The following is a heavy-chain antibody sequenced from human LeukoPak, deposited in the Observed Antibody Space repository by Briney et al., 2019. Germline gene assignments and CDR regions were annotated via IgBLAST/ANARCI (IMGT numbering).Heavy chain of an antibody. CDR2: LWADGNTA. D-gene: IGHD6-13*01. CDR1: GFTFNIFG. V-gene: IGHV3-33*06. J-gene: IGHJ4*02. Sequence: GGSLRLSCAASGFTFNIFGMHWVLQVPGNGLEWLAVLWADGNTAHYADSVKGRFTISRDSSENKLYLQMNRLRSEDTAVYYCVKESAADATFHFDYWGQGALVTVSS. CDR3: VKESAADATFHFDY.